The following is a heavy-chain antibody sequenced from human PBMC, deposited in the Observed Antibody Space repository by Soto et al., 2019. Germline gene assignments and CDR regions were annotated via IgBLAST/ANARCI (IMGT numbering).Heavy chain of an antibody. D-gene: IGHD3-3*01. CDR1: GDSVSSNSAA. Sequence: SQTLSLTCAISGDSVSSNSAAWNWIRQSPSRGLEWLGRTYYRSKWYNDYAVSVKSRRTINPDTSKNQFSLQLNSVTAEDTAVYYCARAPVTICGVVTQYGMDLWGQGTPVTVSS. CDR3: ARAPVTICGVVTQYGMDL. CDR2: TYYRSKWYN. J-gene: IGHJ6*02. V-gene: IGHV6-1*01.